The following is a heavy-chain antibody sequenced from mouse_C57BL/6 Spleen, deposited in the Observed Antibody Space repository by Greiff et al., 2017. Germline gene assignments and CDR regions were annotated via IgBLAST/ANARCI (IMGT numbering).Heavy chain of an antibody. V-gene: IGHV1-82*01. Sequence: LQESGPELVKPGASVKISCKASGYAFSSSWMNWVKQRPGKGLEWIGRIYPGDGDTNYTGKFKGKATLTADQSSSTAYMQLSSLTSEDAAVYFCAREALYYTLDYWGQGTTLTVSS. CDR2: IYPGDGDT. CDR3: AREALYYTLDY. CDR1: GYAFSSSW. J-gene: IGHJ2*01. D-gene: IGHD2-1*01.